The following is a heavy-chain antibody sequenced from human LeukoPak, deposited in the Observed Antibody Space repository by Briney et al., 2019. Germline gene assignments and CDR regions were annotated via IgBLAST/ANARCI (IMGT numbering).Heavy chain of an antibody. V-gene: IGHV3-9*01. Sequence: GGPLRLSCAASGFTFGDYAMHWVRLAPGKGLEWVSGISWNSGNLDYADSVKGRFTISRDNAKKSLYLQMNSLRPEDTAFYYCAKDRDLDYWGQGTLVTVSS. J-gene: IGHJ4*02. CDR2: ISWNSGNL. CDR1: GFTFGDYA. CDR3: AKDRDLDY.